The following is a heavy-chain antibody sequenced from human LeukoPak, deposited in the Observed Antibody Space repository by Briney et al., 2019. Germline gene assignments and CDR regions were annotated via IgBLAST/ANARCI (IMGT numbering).Heavy chain of an antibody. V-gene: IGHV5-51*01. CDR2: IYPGDSDT. Sequence: GESLKISCQGSGSTFTSYWIGWVRQMPGKGLEWMGIIYPGDSDTRYSPSFQGQVTISADKSISTAYLQWSSLKASDTAMYYCARWYSSNGENWFDPWGQGTLVTVSS. J-gene: IGHJ5*02. CDR3: ARWYSSNGENWFDP. CDR1: GSTFTSYW. D-gene: IGHD6-13*01.